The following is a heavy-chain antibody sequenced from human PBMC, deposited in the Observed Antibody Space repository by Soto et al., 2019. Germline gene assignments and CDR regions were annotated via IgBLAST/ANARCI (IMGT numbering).Heavy chain of an antibody. J-gene: IGHJ6*02. CDR3: AKENEGYGMDV. CDR1: AFTFNIYG. Sequence: QVQLVESGGGAVQPGRSLRLSCAASAFTFNIYGMHWVRQAPGKGLECVAVISYSGSIKYYADSVKGRFTISRDNSKNTLYLQMNSLKPEDTAVYYCAKENEGYGMDVWGQGTTVTVSS. D-gene: IGHD1-1*01. CDR2: ISYSGSIK. V-gene: IGHV3-30*18.